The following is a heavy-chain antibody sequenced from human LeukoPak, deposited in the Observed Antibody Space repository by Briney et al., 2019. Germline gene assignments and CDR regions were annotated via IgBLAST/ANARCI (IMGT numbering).Heavy chain of an antibody. J-gene: IGHJ6*04. CDR3: AELGITMIGGV. V-gene: IGHV3-23*01. CDR2: ISGSGGST. D-gene: IGHD3-10*02. CDR1: GFTFSNSA. Sequence: GGSLRLSCAASGFTFSNSAMSWVRQAPGKGLEWVSTISGSGGSTYYADSVKGRFTISRDNSKSTLYLQMNSLRAEDTAVYYCAELGITMIGGVWGKGTTVTISS.